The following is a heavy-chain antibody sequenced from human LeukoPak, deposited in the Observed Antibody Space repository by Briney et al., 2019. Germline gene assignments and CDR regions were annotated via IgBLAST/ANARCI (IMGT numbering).Heavy chain of an antibody. Sequence: GGSLRPSCAASGFTFSSYSMSWVRQAPGKGLEWVSSISSSSSYIYYADSVKGRFTISRDNAKNSLYLQMNSLRAEDTAVYYCAREPREYYDSSGYFDYWGQGTLVTVSS. CDR2: ISSSSSYI. CDR1: GFTFSSYS. D-gene: IGHD3-22*01. V-gene: IGHV3-21*01. CDR3: AREPREYYDSSGYFDY. J-gene: IGHJ4*02.